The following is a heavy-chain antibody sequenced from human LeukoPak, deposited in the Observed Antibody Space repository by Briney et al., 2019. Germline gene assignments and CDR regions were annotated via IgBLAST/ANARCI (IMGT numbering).Heavy chain of an antibody. V-gene: IGHV3-7*01. D-gene: IGHD3-10*01. CDR1: GFIFSSYW. CDR2: IKQDGNEK. J-gene: IGHJ3*02. CDR3: ARPIRGSGSYYRDAFDI. Sequence: GGSLRLSCAASGFIFSSYWMSWVRQAPGKGLEWVADIKQDGNEKNYVDSVKGRFTISRDNAKNSLYLQMNSLRAEDTAVYYCARPIRGSGSYYRDAFDIWGQGTMVTVSS.